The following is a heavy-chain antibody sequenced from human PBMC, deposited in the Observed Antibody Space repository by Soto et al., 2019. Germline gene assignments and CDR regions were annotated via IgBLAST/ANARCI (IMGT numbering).Heavy chain of an antibody. CDR3: ARGRGIYNIGRSELHQ. D-gene: IGHD3-16*01. CDR2: IIPRFGTR. J-gene: IGHJ4*02. Sequence: QVQLVQSGAEVKTPGSSVRVSCKASGGNFSRYTLNWVRQAPGQGLEWMGGIIPRFGTRNYAPTLQDRVTIIADESTNTAYMELNSLMSEDTAVYYCARGRGIYNIGRSELHQWGQGTLVTVSS. V-gene: IGHV1-69*01. CDR1: GGNFSRYT.